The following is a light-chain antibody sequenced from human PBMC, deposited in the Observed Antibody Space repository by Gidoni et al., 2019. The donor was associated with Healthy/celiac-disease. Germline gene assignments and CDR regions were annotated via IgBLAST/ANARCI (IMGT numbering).Light chain of an antibody. CDR1: TSTIEAGYD. Sequence: QSVLTQPPSVSGAPGQRVTISCTGNTSTIEAGYDVHWYQLRPGTAPTLLLYAKVNRPSGVPDRCSGSKSGTSASLAITGLQAEDEAEYYCQSYDDSLSGYVFGTGTKVSVL. V-gene: IGLV1-40*01. J-gene: IGLJ1*01. CDR2: AKV. CDR3: QSYDDSLSGYV.